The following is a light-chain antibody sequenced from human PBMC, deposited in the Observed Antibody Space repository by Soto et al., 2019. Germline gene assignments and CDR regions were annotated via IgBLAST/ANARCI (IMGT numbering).Light chain of an antibody. CDR1: SSDVGGYHY. CDR3: ISYTSSSTLV. Sequence: QSVLTQPASVSGSPGQSITISCTGTSSDVGGYHYVSWYQQHPGKAPKLMIYDVSNRPSGVSNRFSGSKSGNTASLTISGLQAEDESSYYCISYTSSSTLVFGGGTKLTVL. V-gene: IGLV2-14*01. J-gene: IGLJ2*01. CDR2: DVS.